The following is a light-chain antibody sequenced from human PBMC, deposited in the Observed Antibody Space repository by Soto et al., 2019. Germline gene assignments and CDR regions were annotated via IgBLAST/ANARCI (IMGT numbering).Light chain of an antibody. J-gene: IGKJ4*01. Sequence: DIVMTQSPATLSVSPGERATLSCRASQSVSSNLAWYQQKPGQAPRLLIYGASTRATGIPARFSGSGSGTEFSLTISSLQSEDFAVYYCQQYNNWPPHTFGGGTKVDIK. V-gene: IGKV3-15*01. CDR1: QSVSSN. CDR3: QQYNNWPPHT. CDR2: GAS.